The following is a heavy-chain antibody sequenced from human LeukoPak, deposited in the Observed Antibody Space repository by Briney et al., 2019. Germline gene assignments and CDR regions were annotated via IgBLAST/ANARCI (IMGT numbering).Heavy chain of an antibody. CDR1: GFTFHSHS. V-gene: IGHV3-23*01. J-gene: IGHJ4*02. D-gene: IGHD3-10*01. CDR2: ISASGNDT. CDR3: AKDRASMRITMVRGVAPLY. Sequence: GGSLRLSCAASGFTFHSHSMNWVRQAPGKGLEWVAAISASGNDTYYADYVRGRFTVSRDSSKDTIYLQIDSLRVEDTAVYYCAKDRASMRITMVRGVAPLYWGQGTRVTVSS.